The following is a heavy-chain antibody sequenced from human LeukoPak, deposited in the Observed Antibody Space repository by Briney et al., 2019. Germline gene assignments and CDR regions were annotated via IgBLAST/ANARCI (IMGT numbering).Heavy chain of an antibody. Sequence: GGSLRLSCAASGFAFSSYGMHWVRQAPGKGLEWVAVKWYDGSKKYYGDSVKGRFTISRDNSKNTLYLQMNSLRAEDTAVYYCARLRLRYDSNGYSTSYEAVDIWGQGTVVTVSS. CDR2: KWYDGSKK. J-gene: IGHJ3*02. CDR1: GFAFSSYG. V-gene: IGHV3-33*08. CDR3: ARLRLRYDSNGYSTSYEAVDI. D-gene: IGHD3-22*01.